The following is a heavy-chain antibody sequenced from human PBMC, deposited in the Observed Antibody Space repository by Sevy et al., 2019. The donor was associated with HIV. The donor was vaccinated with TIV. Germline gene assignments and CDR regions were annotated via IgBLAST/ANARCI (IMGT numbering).Heavy chain of an antibody. CDR3: ARDGGCSSTSCLLYFDY. J-gene: IGHJ4*02. CDR1: GFTFSTYT. CDR2: IGSGSSYI. Sequence: GGSLRLSCAASGFTFSTYTMNWVRQAPGKGLEWVSSIGSGSSYIYHASAVKGRFTISRDNAKNSLYLKMNSLRAEDTAVYYCARDGGCSSTSCLLYFDYWGQGTPVTVSS. D-gene: IGHD2-2*01. V-gene: IGHV3-21*01.